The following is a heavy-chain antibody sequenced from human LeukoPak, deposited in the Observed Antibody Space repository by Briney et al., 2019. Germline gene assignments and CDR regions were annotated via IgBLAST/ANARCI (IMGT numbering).Heavy chain of an antibody. V-gene: IGHV3-9*01. D-gene: IGHD2-15*01. CDR3: AKQLGYCSDGSCYFPY. J-gene: IGHJ4*02. Sequence: GGSLRLSCAASGLTLDDYAMHWVRQIPGKGLEWASGISWNSGNIGYAASVKGRFTISRDNSKGTLCLQMNSLRAEDTAVYYCAKQLGYCSDGSCYFPYWGQGTLVTVSS. CDR2: ISWNSGNI. CDR1: GLTLDDYA.